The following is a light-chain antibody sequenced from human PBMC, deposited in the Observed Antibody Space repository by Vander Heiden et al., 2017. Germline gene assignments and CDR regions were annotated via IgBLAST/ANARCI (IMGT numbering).Light chain of an antibody. V-gene: IGLV3-25*03. CDR1: ALPKQY. Sequence: SYELTPPPSVSVSPGQTARITCSGDALPKQYAYWYQQKPGQAPVLVIYKDRERPSGIPERFSGSSSGTTVTLTISGVQAEDEADYYCQSADSSGTYVVFGGGTKLTVL. J-gene: IGLJ2*01. CDR2: KDR. CDR3: QSADSSGTYVV.